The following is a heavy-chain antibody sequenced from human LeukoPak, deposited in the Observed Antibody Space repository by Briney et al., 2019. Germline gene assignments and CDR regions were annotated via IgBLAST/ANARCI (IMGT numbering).Heavy chain of an antibody. CDR2: ISGSGGST. CDR1: SSSSYY. CDR3: AKDVPDSSGLFDY. Sequence: SSSSYYWGWIRQPPGKGLEWVSAISGSGGSTYYADSVKGRFTISRDNSKNTLYLQMNSLRAEDTAVYYCAKDVPDSSGLFDYWGQGTLVTVSS. J-gene: IGHJ4*02. D-gene: IGHD3-22*01. V-gene: IGHV3-23*01.